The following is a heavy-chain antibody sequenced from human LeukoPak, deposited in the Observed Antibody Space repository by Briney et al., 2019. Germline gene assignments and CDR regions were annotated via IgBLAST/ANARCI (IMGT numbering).Heavy chain of an antibody. J-gene: IGHJ4*02. CDR3: ARGRGAVAAIDY. CDR2: MNPNSGNT. V-gene: IGHV1-8*01. Sequence: ASVKVSCKASGYTFTSYDINWVRQATGQGLEWMGWMNPNSGNTGYAQKFQGRVTMTRNTSISTAYMELSSLRSEDTAVYYRARGRGAVAAIDYWGQGTLVTVSS. D-gene: IGHD6-19*01. CDR1: GYTFTSYD.